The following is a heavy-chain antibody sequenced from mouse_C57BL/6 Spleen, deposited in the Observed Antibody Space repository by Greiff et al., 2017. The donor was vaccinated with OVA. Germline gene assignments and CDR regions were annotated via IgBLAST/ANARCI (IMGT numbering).Heavy chain of an antibody. D-gene: IGHD2-2*01. V-gene: IGHV1-18*01. J-gene: IGHJ3*01. CDR1: GYTFTDYN. Sequence: DVQLQESGPELVKPGASVKIPCKASGYTFTDYNMDWVKQSHGKSLEWIGDINPNNGGTIYNQKFKGKATLTVDKSSSTAYMELRSLTSEDTAVYYCAGGYWFAYWGQGTLVTVSA. CDR3: AGGYWFAY. CDR2: INPNNGGT.